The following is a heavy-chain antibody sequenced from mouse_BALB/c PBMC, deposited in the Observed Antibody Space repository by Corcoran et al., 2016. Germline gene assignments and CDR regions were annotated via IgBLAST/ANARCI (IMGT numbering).Heavy chain of an antibody. CDR3: ARGGLRRNYYAMDY. D-gene: IGHD2-4*01. V-gene: IGHV1S29*02. CDR1: GYTFTDYN. CDR2: IYPYNGGT. Sequence: EVQLQQSGPELVKPGASVKISCKASGYTFTDYNMHWVKQSHGKSLEWIGYIYPYNGGTGYNQKFKSKATLTVDNSSSTAYMELRSLTSEDSAVYYCARGGLRRNYYAMDYWGQGTSVTVSS. J-gene: IGHJ4*01.